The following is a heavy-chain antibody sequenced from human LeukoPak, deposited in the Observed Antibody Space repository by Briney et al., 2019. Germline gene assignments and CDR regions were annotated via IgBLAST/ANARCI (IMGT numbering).Heavy chain of an antibody. Sequence: PGGSLRLSCAASGFTFSSYEMNWVRQAPGKGLEWVSYISSSGSTIYYADSVKGRFTISRDNAKNSLYLQMNSLRAEDTGVYYCARDNYYDSSGYYHYYYYGMDVWGQGTTVTVSS. D-gene: IGHD3-22*01. CDR1: GFTFSSYE. CDR2: ISSSGSTI. V-gene: IGHV3-48*03. J-gene: IGHJ6*02. CDR3: ARDNYYDSSGYYHYYYYGMDV.